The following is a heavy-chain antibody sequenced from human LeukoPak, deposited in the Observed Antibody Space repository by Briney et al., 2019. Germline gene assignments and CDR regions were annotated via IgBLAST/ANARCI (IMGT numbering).Heavy chain of an antibody. Sequence: SVKVSCKASGGTFSSCAISWVRQAPEQGLEWMGGIIPIFGTANNAQKFQGRVTITADESTSTAYMELSSLRSEDTAVYYCARGGGAYCGGDCYSNHYYYYGMDVWGQGTTVTVSS. CDR3: ARGGGAYCGGDCYSNHYYYYGMDV. CDR1: GGTFSSCA. CDR2: IIPIFGTA. D-gene: IGHD2-21*02. V-gene: IGHV1-69*13. J-gene: IGHJ6*02.